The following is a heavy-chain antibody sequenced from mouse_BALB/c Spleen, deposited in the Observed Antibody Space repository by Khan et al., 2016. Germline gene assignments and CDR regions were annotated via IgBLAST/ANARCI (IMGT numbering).Heavy chain of an antibody. CDR2: IWAGGST. Sequence: QVQLKESGPGLVAPSQSLSITCTVSGFSLTSYGVHWVRQPPGKGLEWLGVIWAGGSTNYNSALMSRLSISKDNSKSQVFLKMNRLQTEYTAMYYCARLEGIWGQGTTLTVSS. CDR1: GFSLTSYG. V-gene: IGHV2-9*02. CDR3: ARLEGI. J-gene: IGHJ2*01.